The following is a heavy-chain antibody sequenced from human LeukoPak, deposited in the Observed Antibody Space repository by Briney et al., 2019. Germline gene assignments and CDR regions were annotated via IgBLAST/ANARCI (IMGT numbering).Heavy chain of an antibody. J-gene: IGHJ4*02. CDR2: IGAYNGNT. CDR1: GYTFTTYG. D-gene: IGHD2-21*02. CDR3: AILVCGGDCYSGDY. V-gene: IGHV1-18*01. Sequence: ASVKVSCKASGYTFTTYGISWVRQAPGQGLEWMGWIGAYNGNTNYAQKLQGRVTMTTDTSTSTAYMELRSLRSDDTAMYYCAILVCGGDCYSGDYWGQGTLVTVSS.